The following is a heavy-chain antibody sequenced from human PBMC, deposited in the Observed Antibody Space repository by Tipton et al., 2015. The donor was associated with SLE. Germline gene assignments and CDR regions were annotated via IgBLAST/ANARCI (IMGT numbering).Heavy chain of an antibody. J-gene: IGHJ6*02. CDR2: IYSSGNT. V-gene: IGHV4-4*09. CDR1: GGSISSYF. D-gene: IGHD2/OR15-2a*01. CDR3: ARDRDFSHYYYYGMDV. Sequence: TLSLTCTVSGGSISSYFWSWIRQPPGKGLEWIGCIYSSGNTDYNPSLKSRVTISVDTSKNQFSLKLSSVTAADTAVYYCARDRDFSHYYYYGMDVWGQGTTVTVSS.